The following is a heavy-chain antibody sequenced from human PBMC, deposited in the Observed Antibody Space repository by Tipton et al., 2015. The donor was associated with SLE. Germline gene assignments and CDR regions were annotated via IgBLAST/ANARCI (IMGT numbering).Heavy chain of an antibody. CDR1: GGSISSGDYY. D-gene: IGHD6-13*01. CDR3: ARGQLDGGRYYFDY. J-gene: IGHJ4*02. V-gene: IGHV4-61*08. Sequence: TLSLTCTVSGGSISSGDYYWSWIRQPPGKGLEWIGYIYYSGSTNYNPSLKSRVTISVDTSKNQFSLKLSSVTAADTAVYYCARGQLDGGRYYFDYWGQGTLVTGSS. CDR2: IYYSGST.